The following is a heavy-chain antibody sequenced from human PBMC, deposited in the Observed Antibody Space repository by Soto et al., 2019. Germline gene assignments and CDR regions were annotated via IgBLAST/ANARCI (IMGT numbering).Heavy chain of an antibody. J-gene: IGHJ3*02. D-gene: IGHD2-2*01. CDR2: INPNSGGT. Sequence: ASVKVSCKASGYTFTGYYMHWVRQAPGQGLEWMGWINPNSGGTNYAQKFQGWVTMTRDTSISTAYMELSRLRSDDTAVYYCARGSMTDCSSTSCYFPSLHDAFDIWGQGTMVTVSS. CDR1: GYTFTGYY. CDR3: ARGSMTDCSSTSCYFPSLHDAFDI. V-gene: IGHV1-2*04.